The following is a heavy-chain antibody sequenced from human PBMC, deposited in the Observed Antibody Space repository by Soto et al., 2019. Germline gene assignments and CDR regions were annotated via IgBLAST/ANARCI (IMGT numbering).Heavy chain of an antibody. Sequence: QVQLQQWGAVLLKPSETLSLTCAVYGGSFSGYYWTWIRQTPGTGLEWIGEINHSGSTNYNPSLKSLVTISVDTSKNQFSLTLTSVTAADTAVSYCARDKMTGLFDYWGQGTLVTVSS. J-gene: IGHJ4*02. D-gene: IGHD3-9*01. CDR3: ARDKMTGLFDY. V-gene: IGHV4-34*01. CDR2: INHSGST. CDR1: GGSFSGYY.